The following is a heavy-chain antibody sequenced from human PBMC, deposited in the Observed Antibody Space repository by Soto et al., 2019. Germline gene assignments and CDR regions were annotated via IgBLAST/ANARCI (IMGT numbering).Heavy chain of an antibody. Sequence: GDEVKVSCKASGYTFPSYGISWVRQAPGQGLEWMGWISAYNGNTNYAQKLQGRVTMTTDTSTSTAYMELRSLRSDDTAVYYCAFCTNAVCYLGAAFDIWDQGTMVPVS. CDR2: ISAYNGNT. CDR1: GYTFPSYG. V-gene: IGHV1-18*01. J-gene: IGHJ3*02. CDR3: AFCTNAVCYLGAAFDI. D-gene: IGHD2-8*01.